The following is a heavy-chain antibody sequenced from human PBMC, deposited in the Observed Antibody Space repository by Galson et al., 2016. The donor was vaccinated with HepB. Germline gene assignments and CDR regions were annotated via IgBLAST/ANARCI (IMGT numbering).Heavy chain of an antibody. Sequence: SVKVSCKASGYTFSDYYIHWVRQAPGQGLEWMGWISPNNGATAYAQKFQGRVTMTTDTSSTTAYMDLSRLRFDDTAVYYCARETPYCYGSGCFGGDNGMDVWGQGTAVTVS. CDR3: ARETPYCYGSGCFGGDNGMDV. V-gene: IGHV1-2*02. CDR1: GYTFSDYY. CDR2: ISPNNGAT. D-gene: IGHD2-15*01. J-gene: IGHJ6*02.